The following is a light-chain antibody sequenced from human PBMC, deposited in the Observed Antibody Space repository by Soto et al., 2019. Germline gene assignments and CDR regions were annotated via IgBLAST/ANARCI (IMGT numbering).Light chain of an antibody. CDR3: QHRQTWPFT. CDR2: DAS. CDR1: QSVTTY. J-gene: IGKJ3*01. Sequence: EIVLTQSPATLSLSPGERATLSCRASQSVTTYLVWYQQKSGQAPRLLIYDASNRATGIPARFSGSGFGTDFTLTIRSLEPEDFAVYYRQHRQTWPFTFGPGTKVDVK. V-gene: IGKV3-11*01.